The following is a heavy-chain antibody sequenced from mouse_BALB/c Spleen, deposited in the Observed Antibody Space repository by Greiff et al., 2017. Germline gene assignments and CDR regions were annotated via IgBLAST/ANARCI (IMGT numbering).Heavy chain of an antibody. Sequence: DVKLVESGGGLVQPGGSLRLSCATSGFTFTDYYMSWVRQPPGKALEWLGFIRNKANGYTTEYSASVKGRFTISRDNSQSILYLQMNTLRAEDSATYYCARGIYYDYDGYAMDYWGQGTSVTVSS. CDR3: ARGIYYDYDGYAMDY. CDR1: GFTFTDYY. V-gene: IGHV7-3*02. CDR2: IRNKANGYTT. D-gene: IGHD2-4*01. J-gene: IGHJ4*01.